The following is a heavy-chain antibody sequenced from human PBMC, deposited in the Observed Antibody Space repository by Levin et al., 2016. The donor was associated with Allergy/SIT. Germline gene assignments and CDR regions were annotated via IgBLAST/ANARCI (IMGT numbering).Heavy chain of an antibody. CDR1: GFIFSTYA. Sequence: GESLKISCAASGFIFSTYAMHWVRQAPGKGLECVAIISYDGSKKYYADSVKGRFTISRDNSKNMLYLQMNSLRAEDTALYYCTKDPTPGLEEGLGYFDYWGQGTLVTVSS. V-gene: IGHV3-30*18. CDR3: TKDPTPGLEEGLGYFDY. CDR2: ISYDGSKK. D-gene: IGHD1-1*01. J-gene: IGHJ4*02.